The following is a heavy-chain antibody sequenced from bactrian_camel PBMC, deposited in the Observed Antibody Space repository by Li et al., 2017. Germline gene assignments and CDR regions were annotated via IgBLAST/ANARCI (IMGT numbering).Heavy chain of an antibody. CDR3: ATRGGMWPSWLKASYTY. CDR2: LGNDGSI. CDR1: GYTNSYYC. J-gene: IGHJ4*01. Sequence: HVQLVESGGGSVQAGQSLRLSCAVSGYTNSYYCMAWFRQGPGKRREGVATLGNDGSIDYANSVKGRFIISQDNAKNTLYLQMNGLKPEDTGMYQCATRGGMWPSWLKASYTYWGQGTQVTVS. V-gene: IGHV3S6*01. D-gene: IGHD2*01.